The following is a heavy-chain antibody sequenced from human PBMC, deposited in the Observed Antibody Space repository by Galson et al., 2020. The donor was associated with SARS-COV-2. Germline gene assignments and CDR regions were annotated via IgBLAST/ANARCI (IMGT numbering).Heavy chain of an antibody. CDR2: ISYDGSNK. CDR3: ATHEYYYDSSGDSFDD. CDR1: GFTFSSYG. V-gene: IGHV3-30*03. D-gene: IGHD3-22*01. Sequence: GGSLRLSCAASGFTFSSYGMHWVRQAPGKGLEWVAVISYDGSNKYYADSVKGRFTISRDNSKNTLYLQMNSLRAEDTAVYYCATHEYYYDSSGDSFDDWGQGTLVTVSS. J-gene: IGHJ4*02.